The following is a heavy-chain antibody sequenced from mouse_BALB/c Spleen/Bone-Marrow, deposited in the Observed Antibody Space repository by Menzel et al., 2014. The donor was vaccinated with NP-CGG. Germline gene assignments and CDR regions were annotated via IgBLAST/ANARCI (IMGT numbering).Heavy chain of an antibody. CDR2: IVPSSAYS. CDR3: AREGSYDGCSGHFDF. J-gene: IGHJ2*01. CDR1: GYSFXSFT. V-gene: IGHV1-4*01. D-gene: IGHD2-3*01. Sequence: VKLMESEAELARPGASVRMSCKASGYSFXSFTMHWLKQRPGQGLEWIAYIVPSSAYSNYNQKFKDKATLTADRSSSTAYMQLSSLTSEDSAVYYCAREGSYDGCSGHFDFWGPGTTLTVSS.